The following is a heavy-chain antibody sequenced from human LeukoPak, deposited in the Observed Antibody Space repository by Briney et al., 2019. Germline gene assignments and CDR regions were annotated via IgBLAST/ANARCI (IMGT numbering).Heavy chain of an antibody. Sequence: GASVKVSCKASGGTFSSYAISWVRQAPGQGLEWMGGIIPIFGTANYAQKFQGRVTITAGKSTSTAYMELSSLRSEDTAVYYCARAVGSGWVIGQYYFDYWGQGTLVTVSS. V-gene: IGHV1-69*06. CDR2: IIPIFGTA. CDR1: GGTFSSYA. D-gene: IGHD6-19*01. CDR3: ARAVGSGWVIGQYYFDY. J-gene: IGHJ4*02.